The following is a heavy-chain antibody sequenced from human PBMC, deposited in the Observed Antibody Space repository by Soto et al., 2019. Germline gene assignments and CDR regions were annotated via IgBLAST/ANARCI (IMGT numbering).Heavy chain of an antibody. V-gene: IGHV4-34*01. Sequence: QVQLQQWGAGLLKPSETLSLTCAIYGGSFSGYYWSGIRQPPGLGLEWIGEVDQSGSTNYNPSLKRQVTISGDTSKNHCSLKLHSVTAADTAVYYCARDRQRGYCTGGSCYSDFDYWGQGALVIVSS. J-gene: IGHJ4*02. CDR3: ARDRQRGYCTGGSCYSDFDY. CDR2: VDQSGST. D-gene: IGHD2-15*01. CDR1: GGSFSGYY.